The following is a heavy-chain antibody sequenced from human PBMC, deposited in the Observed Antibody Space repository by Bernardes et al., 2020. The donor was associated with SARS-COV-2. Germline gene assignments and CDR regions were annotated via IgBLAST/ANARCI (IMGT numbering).Heavy chain of an antibody. CDR2: MNPNSGNT. CDR1: GYTFTSYD. J-gene: IGHJ4*02. CDR3: ARGLRWLPHRFDY. D-gene: IGHD5-12*01. Sequence: ASVKVSCKASGYTFTSYDINWVRQATGQGLEWMGWMNPNSGNTGYAQKFQGRVTMTRNTSISTAYMELSSLRSKDTAVYYCARGLRWLPHRFDYWGQGTLVTVSS. V-gene: IGHV1-8*01.